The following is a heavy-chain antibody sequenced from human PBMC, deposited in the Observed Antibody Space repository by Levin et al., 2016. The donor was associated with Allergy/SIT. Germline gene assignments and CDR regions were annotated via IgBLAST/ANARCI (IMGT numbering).Heavy chain of an antibody. D-gene: IGHD5-12*01. V-gene: IGHV3-23*01. CDR2: ISGSGGST. CDR1: GFTFSNYA. J-gene: IGHJ4*02. CDR3: AKDQLVGRYQPSGYDSYFDY. Sequence: GESLKISCAASGFTFSNYAMSWVRQAPGKGLEWVSAISGSGGSTYYADSVKGRFTISRDNSKNTLYLQMNSLRAEDTAVYYCAKDQLVGRYQPSGYDSYFDYWGQGTLVTVSS.